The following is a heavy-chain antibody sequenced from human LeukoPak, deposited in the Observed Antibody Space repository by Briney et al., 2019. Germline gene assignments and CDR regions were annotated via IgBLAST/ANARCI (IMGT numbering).Heavy chain of an antibody. D-gene: IGHD3-10*01. Sequence: GGSLRLSCAASGFTFSSYGMSWVRQAPGKGLEWVSSISSSSSYIYYADSVKGRFTISRDNAKNSLYLQMNSLRAEDTAVYYCVVGYGSGSYNYWGQGTLVTVSS. CDR2: ISSSSSYI. V-gene: IGHV3-21*01. CDR3: VVGYGSGSYNY. CDR1: GFTFSSYG. J-gene: IGHJ4*02.